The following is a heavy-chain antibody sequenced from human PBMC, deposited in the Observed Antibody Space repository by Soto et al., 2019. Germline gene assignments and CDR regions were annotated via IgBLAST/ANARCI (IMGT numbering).Heavy chain of an antibody. Sequence: SETLSLTCTVSGGSISSYYWSWIRQPPGKGLEWIGYIYYSGSTNYNPSLKSRVTISVDTSKNQFSLKLSSVTAADTAVYYCARSKITMVRGVIAFDYWGQGTLVTVSS. CDR2: IYYSGST. CDR3: ARSKITMVRGVIAFDY. CDR1: GGSISSYY. D-gene: IGHD3-10*01. V-gene: IGHV4-59*01. J-gene: IGHJ4*02.